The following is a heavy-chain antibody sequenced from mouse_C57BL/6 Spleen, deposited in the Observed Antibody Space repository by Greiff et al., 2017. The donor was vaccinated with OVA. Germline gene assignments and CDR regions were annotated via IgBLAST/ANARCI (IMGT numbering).Heavy chain of an antibody. CDR3: ARGLTGWFDY. CDR1: GYTFTSYW. Sequence: QVQLQQPGAELVRPGSSVKLSCKASGYTFTSYWMDWVKQRPGQGLEWIGNIYPSDSETHYNQKFKDKATLTVDKSSSTAYMQLSSLTSEDSAVYYCARGLTGWFDYWGQGTLVTVSA. V-gene: IGHV1-61*01. D-gene: IGHD4-1*01. CDR2: IYPSDSET. J-gene: IGHJ3*01.